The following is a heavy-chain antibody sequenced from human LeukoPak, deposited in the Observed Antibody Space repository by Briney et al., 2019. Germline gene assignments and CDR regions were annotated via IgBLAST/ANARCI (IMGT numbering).Heavy chain of an antibody. CDR3: AREQGLLWFGELSLGGAFDI. J-gene: IGHJ3*02. Sequence: KTGGSLRLSCAASGFTFSSYSMNWVRQAPGKGLEWVSSISSSSSYIYYADSVKGRFTISRDNAKNSLYLQMNSLRAEDTAVYYCAREQGLLWFGELSLGGAFDIWGQGKMVTVSS. D-gene: IGHD3-10*01. CDR1: GFTFSSYS. CDR2: ISSSSSYI. V-gene: IGHV3-21*01.